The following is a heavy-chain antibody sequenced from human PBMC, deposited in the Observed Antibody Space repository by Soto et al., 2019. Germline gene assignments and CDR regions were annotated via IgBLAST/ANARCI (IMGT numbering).Heavy chain of an antibody. Sequence: QVQLQESGPGLVKPSGTLSLTCTVSSGSITSSLWWSWVRQSPGKGLEWIGEVAQRGYIHSIPSPKSRLTLSLDQSTNRFSLSLTSVPAADTAVYYCARNRYGGYDFDSWGQGSLVPVSS. D-gene: IGHD5-12*01. CDR2: VAQRGYI. J-gene: IGHJ4*02. CDR1: SGSITSSLW. V-gene: IGHV4-4*02. CDR3: ARNRYGGYDFDS.